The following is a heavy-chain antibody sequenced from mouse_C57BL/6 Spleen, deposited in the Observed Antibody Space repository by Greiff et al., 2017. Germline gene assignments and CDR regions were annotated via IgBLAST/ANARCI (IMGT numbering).Heavy chain of an antibody. V-gene: IGHV1-69*01. CDR3: ARVYYGSSYFAY. CDR1: GYTFTSYW. J-gene: IGHJ3*01. CDR2: IDPSDSYT. D-gene: IGHD1-1*01. Sequence: VQLQQPGAELVMPGASVKLSCKASGYTFTSYWMHWVKQRPGQGLEWIGEIDPSDSYTNYNQKFKGKSTLTVDKSSSTAYMQLSSLTSEDSAVYYCARVYYGSSYFAYWGQGTLVTVSA.